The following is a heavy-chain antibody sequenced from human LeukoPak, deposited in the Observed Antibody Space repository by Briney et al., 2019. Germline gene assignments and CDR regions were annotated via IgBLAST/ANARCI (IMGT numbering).Heavy chain of an antibody. CDR2: ISSGSATT. CDR3: ARDRGSTTMVRRVNHY. D-gene: IGHD3-10*01. Sequence: GGSLRLSCEASGFSFSTYAMNWVRQAPGKGLEWVSHISSGSATTFYADSVKGRFTISRDNTRNSLSLQMNDLRAEDTAVYYCARDRGSTTMVRRVNHYWGHGTLVTVSS. J-gene: IGHJ4*01. V-gene: IGHV3-48*04. CDR1: GFSFSTYA.